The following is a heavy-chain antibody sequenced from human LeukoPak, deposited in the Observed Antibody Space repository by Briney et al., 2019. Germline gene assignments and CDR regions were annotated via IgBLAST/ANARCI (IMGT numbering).Heavy chain of an antibody. Sequence: ASVKVSCKASGYTFTSYGISWVRQAPGQGLEWMGWISAYNGNTNYAQKLQGRVTMTTDTSMSTAYMELRSLRSDDTAVYYCARDQGVMVRGVMRSYFDYWGQGTLVTVSS. CDR2: ISAYNGNT. D-gene: IGHD3-10*01. V-gene: IGHV1-18*01. CDR3: ARDQGVMVRGVMRSYFDY. CDR1: GYTFTSYG. J-gene: IGHJ4*02.